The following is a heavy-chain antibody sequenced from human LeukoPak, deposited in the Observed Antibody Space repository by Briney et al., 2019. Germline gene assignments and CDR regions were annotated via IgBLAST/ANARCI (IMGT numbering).Heavy chain of an antibody. V-gene: IGHV3-21*01. J-gene: IGHJ5*02. CDR2: ISSSSSYI. CDR3: ARDPLARCSGGSCYLERDWFDP. CDR1: GFTFSSYS. Sequence: GGSLRLSCAASGFTFSSYSMNWVRQAPGKGLEWVSSISSSSSYIYYADSVKDRFTISRDNAKNSLYLQMNSLRAEDTAVYYCARDPLARCSGGSCYLERDWFDPWGQGTLVTVSS. D-gene: IGHD2-15*01.